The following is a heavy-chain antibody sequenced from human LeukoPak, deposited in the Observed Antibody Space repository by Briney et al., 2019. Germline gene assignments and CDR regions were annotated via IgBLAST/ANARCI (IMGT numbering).Heavy chain of an antibody. CDR2: ISSSSSYI. D-gene: IGHD2-2*01. Sequence: GGSLRLSCAASGFTFSSYSMNWVRQAPGKGLEWVSSISSSSSYIYYADSVKGRFTISRDNAKNSLYLQMNSLRAEDTAVCYCARDMAILVPAAMRGYYYGMDVWGQGTTVTVSS. CDR1: GFTFSSYS. J-gene: IGHJ6*02. CDR3: ARDMAILVPAAMRGYYYGMDV. V-gene: IGHV3-21*01.